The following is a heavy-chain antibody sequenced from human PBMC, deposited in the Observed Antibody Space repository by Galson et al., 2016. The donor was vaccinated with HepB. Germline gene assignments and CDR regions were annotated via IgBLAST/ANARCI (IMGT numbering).Heavy chain of an antibody. CDR1: GYTFTSYG. V-gene: IGHV1-18*04. CDR2: ISGYNGNT. J-gene: IGHJ4*02. CDR3: ARGSSSAYGGNSY. D-gene: IGHD4-23*01. Sequence: SVKVSCKASGYTFTSYGISWVRQAPGEGLEWMGWISGYNGNTNYAQKLQGRVTMTTDPSTSTAYMELRGLRSDDTAVYYWARGSSSAYGGNSYWGQGTLVTVSS.